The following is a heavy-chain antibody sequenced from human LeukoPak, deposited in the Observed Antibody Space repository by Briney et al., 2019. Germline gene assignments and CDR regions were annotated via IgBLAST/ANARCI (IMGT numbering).Heavy chain of an antibody. D-gene: IGHD6-6*01. Sequence: SVKVSCKASGGTFSSFAISWVRQAPGQGLEWMGGIIPIFGTANYAQKFQGRGTITTDESTSTAYMELSSLRSEDTAVYYCATHVLSIAARPEMYYYMDVWGKGTTVTVSS. V-gene: IGHV1-69*05. CDR2: IIPIFGTA. CDR3: ATHVLSIAARPEMYYYMDV. CDR1: GGTFSSFA. J-gene: IGHJ6*03.